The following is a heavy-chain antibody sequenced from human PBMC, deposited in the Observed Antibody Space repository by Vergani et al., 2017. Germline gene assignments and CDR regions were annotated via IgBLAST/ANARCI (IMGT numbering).Heavy chain of an antibody. J-gene: IGHJ4*02. V-gene: IGHV4-30-2*03. D-gene: IGHD2-21*01. CDR2: VFYGGRT. CDR1: GGSISSGGYS. CDR3: ARHISVVRPSSMTAFDY. Sequence: QLQLQESGSGLVKPSQTLSLTCAVSGGSISSGGYSWSWIRQPPGKTLEWIGTVFYGGRTSYNPSLKSRVTLSQDTSKKQISLHLTSVTAADTAVYYCARHISVVRPSSMTAFDYWGQGTLVTVSS.